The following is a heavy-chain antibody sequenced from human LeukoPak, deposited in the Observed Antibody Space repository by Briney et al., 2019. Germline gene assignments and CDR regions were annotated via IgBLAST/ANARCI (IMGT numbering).Heavy chain of an antibody. V-gene: IGHV1-24*01. CDR1: GYTFTGYY. CDR2: FDPEDGET. CDR3: ATRSYGGTEYYFDY. J-gene: IGHJ4*02. Sequence: ASVKVSCKASGYTFTGYYMHWVRQAPGQGLEWMGGFDPEDGETIYAQKFQGRVTMTEDTSTDTAYMELSSLRSEDTAVYYCATRSYGGTEYYFDYWGQGTLVTVSS. D-gene: IGHD4-23*01.